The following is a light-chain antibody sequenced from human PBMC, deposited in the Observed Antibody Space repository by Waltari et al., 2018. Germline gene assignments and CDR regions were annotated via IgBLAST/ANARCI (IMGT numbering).Light chain of an antibody. Sequence: QSALTQPASVSGSPGQSITLSCTGTSSDVGGYNYVSWYQQHPGKAPKLMIYDVSKRPSGVSNRFSGSKSGNTASLTISGLQAEDEADYYCCSYAGSSTFRVVFGGGTKLTVL. CDR1: SSDVGGYNY. V-gene: IGLV2-23*02. CDR2: DVS. J-gene: IGLJ2*01. CDR3: CSYAGSSTFRVV.